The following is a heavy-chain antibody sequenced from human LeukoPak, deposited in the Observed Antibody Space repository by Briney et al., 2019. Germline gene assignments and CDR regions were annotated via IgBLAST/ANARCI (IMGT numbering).Heavy chain of an antibody. D-gene: IGHD3-16*01. Sequence: GGSLRLSCAASRFTFSSHSMNWVRQAPGKGLEWVSYISSSTSTIYYADSVKGRFTISRDNAKNSLYLQMNSLRAEDTAVYYCAREGLRGGDDYWGQGTLVTVSS. CDR3: AREGLRGGDDY. CDR2: ISSSTSTI. CDR1: RFTFSSHS. J-gene: IGHJ4*02. V-gene: IGHV3-48*01.